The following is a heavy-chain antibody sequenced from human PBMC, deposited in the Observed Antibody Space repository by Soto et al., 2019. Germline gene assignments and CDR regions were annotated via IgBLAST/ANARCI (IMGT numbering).Heavy chain of an antibody. CDR3: ARDDIPGIAVATYGMDV. D-gene: IGHD6-19*01. Sequence: GGSLRLSCAASGFIFSNFSMHWVRQAPGKGLEWVAVIWYDGSNEYYADSVKGRFTISKDNSKNTLYLQMNSLRAEDTAVYYCARDDIPGIAVATYGMDVWGQGTTVTTSS. CDR1: GFIFSNFS. CDR2: IWYDGSNE. J-gene: IGHJ6*02. V-gene: IGHV3-33*01.